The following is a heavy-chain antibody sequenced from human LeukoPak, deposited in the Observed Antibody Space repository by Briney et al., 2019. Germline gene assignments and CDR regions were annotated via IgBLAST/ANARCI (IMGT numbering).Heavy chain of an antibody. D-gene: IGHD5-18*01. CDR2: ISWNSGSI. V-gene: IGHV3-9*01. CDR3: AKGGYSYGVYNWFDP. Sequence: GRSLRLSCAASGFTFDDYAMHWVRQAPGKGLEWVSGISWNSGSIGYADSVKGRFTISRDNAKNSLYLQMNSLRAEGTALYYCAKGGYSYGVYNWFDPWGQGTLVTVSS. J-gene: IGHJ5*02. CDR1: GFTFDDYA.